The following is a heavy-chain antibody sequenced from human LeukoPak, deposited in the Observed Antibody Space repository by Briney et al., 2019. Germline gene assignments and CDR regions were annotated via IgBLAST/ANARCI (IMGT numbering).Heavy chain of an antibody. J-gene: IGHJ4*02. Sequence: GGSLRLSCAASGFTFSNYAMSWVRQAPGKGLEWLSAISGSGGSTYYADSVKGRFTISRDDSKNTLYLQMNSLRAEDTAVYYCAKDRGGYPYYFDYWGQGTLVTVSS. CDR3: AKDRGGYPYYFDY. CDR2: ISGSGGST. D-gene: IGHD5-18*01. CDR1: GFTFSNYA. V-gene: IGHV3-23*01.